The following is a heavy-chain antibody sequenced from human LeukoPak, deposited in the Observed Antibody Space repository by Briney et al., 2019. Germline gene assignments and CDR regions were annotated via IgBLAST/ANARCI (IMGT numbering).Heavy chain of an antibody. J-gene: IGHJ3*02. CDR2: ISYIGST. CDR1: TDSFSSHY. CDR3: ARDLVTVTKGFDI. Sequence: PSETLSLTCVVSTDSFSSHYWTWIRQPPGKGLEWIGYISYIGSTNYNPSLKSRVTISIDTSKNQYSLKLTSVTAADTAVYYCARDLVTVTKGFDIWGQGTMVSVSS. D-gene: IGHD4-17*01. V-gene: IGHV4-59*11.